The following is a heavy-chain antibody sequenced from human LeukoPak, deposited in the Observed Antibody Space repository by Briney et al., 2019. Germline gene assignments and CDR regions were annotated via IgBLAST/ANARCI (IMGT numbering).Heavy chain of an antibody. Sequence: SETLSLTCSVSAGSIRSDNYYWSWIRQFPGKGLEWIGYIYYSGSTYYNPSLKRRVTISLDTSKSHFSLNLNSVTAADTAIYYCARLYASGSNYLDYWGQGTLVSVSS. CDR2: IYYSGST. CDR3: ARLYASGSNYLDY. V-gene: IGHV4-31*03. J-gene: IGHJ4*02. CDR1: AGSIRSDNYY. D-gene: IGHD3-10*01.